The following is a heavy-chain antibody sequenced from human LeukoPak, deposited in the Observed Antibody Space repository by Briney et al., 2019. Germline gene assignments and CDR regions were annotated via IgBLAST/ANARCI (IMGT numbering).Heavy chain of an antibody. CDR2: ISGSGGST. D-gene: IGHD3-22*01. CDR3: AKDYNYYDRSGYSVG. Sequence: GGSLRLSCAASGFTFSSYAMSWVRQAPGKGLEWVSAISGSGGSTYYADSVKGRFTISRDNSKNTLYLQMNSLRAEDTAVYYCAKDYNYYDRSGYSVGWGQGTLVTVSS. V-gene: IGHV3-23*01. J-gene: IGHJ4*02. CDR1: GFTFSSYA.